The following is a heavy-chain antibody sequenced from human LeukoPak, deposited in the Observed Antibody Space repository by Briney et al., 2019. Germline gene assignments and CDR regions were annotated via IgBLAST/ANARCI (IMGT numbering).Heavy chain of an antibody. CDR1: GGSISSSSYC. D-gene: IGHD3-16*02. V-gene: IGHV4-39*07. CDR2: SKHSGST. J-gene: IGHJ3*02. CDR3: SSRKDYDYVWGSYPLHAFDI. Sequence: SETLSLTCTVSGGSISSSSYCWGWIRQPPGKGLEWIGESKHSGSTNYDPSLKSRVTISVDTSKNQFSLKLSSVTAADTAVYYCSSRKDYDYVWGSYPLHAFDIWGQGTMVTVSS.